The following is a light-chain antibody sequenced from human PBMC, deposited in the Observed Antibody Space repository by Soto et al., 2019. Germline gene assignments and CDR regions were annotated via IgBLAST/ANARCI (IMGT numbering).Light chain of an antibody. V-gene: IGKV3-20*01. J-gene: IGKJ4*01. CDR3: QQYDNSRLS. CDR2: GAF. Sequence: EIVLTQSPGTLSLSPGETATLSCRASQSVISTFLSWYQQKPGQAPRLLIYGAFTRAAGIPDRFSGSGSGTDFTLTIRRLEAEDFAVYFCQQYDNSRLSFGGGTKVEIK. CDR1: QSVISTF.